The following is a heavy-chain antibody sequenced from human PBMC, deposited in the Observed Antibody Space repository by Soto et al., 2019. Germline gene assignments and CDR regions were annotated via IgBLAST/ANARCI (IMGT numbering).Heavy chain of an antibody. Sequence: QVQLVQSGAEVKKPGASVKVSCKASGYSFTRYYINWVRQAPGQGLEWMGWISAYNGNTHYEEKLQGRVTLTTDTYTSTAYMARRSLRSDDTAVYFCARGGQWDFLSDYWGQGTLFTVSS. J-gene: IGHJ4*02. D-gene: IGHD1-26*01. V-gene: IGHV1-18*01. CDR1: GYSFTRYY. CDR2: ISAYNGNT. CDR3: ARGGQWDFLSDY.